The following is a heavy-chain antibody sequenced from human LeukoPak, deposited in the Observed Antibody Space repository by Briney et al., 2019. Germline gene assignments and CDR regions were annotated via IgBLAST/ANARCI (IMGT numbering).Heavy chain of an antibody. CDR3: ARDSGYSAFDYSFDY. V-gene: IGHV3-30*04. CDR2: MSNDGSNK. CDR1: GFTFSNYA. D-gene: IGHD1-26*01. J-gene: IGHJ4*02. Sequence: GGSLRLSCAASGFTFSNYAMHWVRQAPGKGLEWVAVMSNDGSNKYYADSVKGRFTISRDNSKNTLYLQMNSLRAEDTAVYYCARDSGYSAFDYSFDYWGQGTLVTVSS.